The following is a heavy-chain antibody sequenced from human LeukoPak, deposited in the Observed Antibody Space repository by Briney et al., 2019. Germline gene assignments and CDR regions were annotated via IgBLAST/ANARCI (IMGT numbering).Heavy chain of an antibody. J-gene: IGHJ4*02. CDR3: ARGGGSINY. Sequence: PGGALRLSCAASGFTFSSYEMNCVREAPGEGVVGVSYISSSGSTIYYADSVKGRFTISRDNDKNSLYLQMSSRRAEDTAVYYCARGGGSINYWGQGTLVTVSS. V-gene: IGHV3-48*03. D-gene: IGHD3-16*01. CDR1: GFTFSSYE. CDR2: ISSSGSTI.